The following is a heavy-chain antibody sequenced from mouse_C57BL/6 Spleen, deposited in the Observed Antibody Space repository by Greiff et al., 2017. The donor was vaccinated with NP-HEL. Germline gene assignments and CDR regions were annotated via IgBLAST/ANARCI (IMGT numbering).Heavy chain of an antibody. CDR2: IDPANGNT. J-gene: IGHJ2*01. Sequence: VQLKQSGPELVKPGASVKLSCTASGFNIKDTYMHWVKQRPGQGLEWIGRIDPANGNTKYDQKFQGKATITADTSSNTAYLQLSSLTSEDTAVYYCARIKAWGQCTTLTVSS. CDR3: ARIKA. CDR1: GFNIKDTY. V-gene: IGHV14-3*02.